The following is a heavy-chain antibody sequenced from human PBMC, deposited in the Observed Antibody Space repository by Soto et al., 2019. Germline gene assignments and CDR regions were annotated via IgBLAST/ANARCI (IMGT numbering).Heavy chain of an antibody. CDR1: GGFLSESY. J-gene: IGHJ5*02. CDR3: VRIRYQLPSSVLWLDP. Sequence: SETLSLTCAVYGGFLSESYWTWIRQPPGKGLEWIGEINHVGGTNYNPSLKSRVTMSVDTYQNQFPRRLIAVTAADSPMYFCVRIRYQLPSSVLWLDPWGQGTPVT. CDR2: INHVGGT. V-gene: IGHV4-34*01. D-gene: IGHD3-16*01.